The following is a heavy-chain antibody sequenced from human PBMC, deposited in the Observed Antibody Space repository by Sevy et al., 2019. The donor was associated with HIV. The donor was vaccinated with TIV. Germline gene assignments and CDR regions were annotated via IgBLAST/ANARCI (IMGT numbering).Heavy chain of an antibody. Sequence: GGSLRLSCAASGFTVSSNYMSWVRQAPGKGLEWVSVIYSGGSTYYADAVKGRFTISRDKSKNTLYLQMNSLRAEDTALYYCAKAENRPYSSGWYDYWGQGTLVTVSS. CDR3: AKAENRPYSSGWYDY. J-gene: IGHJ4*02. D-gene: IGHD6-19*01. V-gene: IGHV3-53*05. CDR2: IYSGGST. CDR1: GFTVSSNY.